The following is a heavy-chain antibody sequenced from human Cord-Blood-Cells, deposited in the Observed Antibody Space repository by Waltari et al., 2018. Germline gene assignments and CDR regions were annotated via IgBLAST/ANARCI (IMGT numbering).Heavy chain of an antibody. Sequence: QLQLQESGPGLVKPSETLSLTCTVSGGSISSSSYYWGWIRQPPGKGLEWIGSIYYSWSTYYNPALKSRVTISVDTSKNQFSLKLSSVTAADTAVYYCARRRNYYDSSGYLFDYWGQGTLVTVSS. CDR1: GGSISSSSYY. CDR2: IYYSWST. V-gene: IGHV4-39*07. D-gene: IGHD3-22*01. CDR3: ARRRNYYDSSGYLFDY. J-gene: IGHJ4*02.